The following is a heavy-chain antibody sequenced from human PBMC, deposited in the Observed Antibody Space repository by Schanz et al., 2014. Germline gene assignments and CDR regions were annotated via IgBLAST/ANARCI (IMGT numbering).Heavy chain of an antibody. V-gene: IGHV1-46*01. CDR2: INPSGGSA. Sequence: QVQLVQSGSEVKKPGASVKVSCKASGYTFTKYDIHWVRQAPGQGLQWMGLINPSGGSANYAQKFQGRVIMTRDTSTSTLYMELSSLTSEDTAVYFCARVSSTWSSEYFQHWGQGTLVIVSS. D-gene: IGHD6-13*01. CDR1: GYTFTKYD. J-gene: IGHJ1*01. CDR3: ARVSSTWSSEYFQH.